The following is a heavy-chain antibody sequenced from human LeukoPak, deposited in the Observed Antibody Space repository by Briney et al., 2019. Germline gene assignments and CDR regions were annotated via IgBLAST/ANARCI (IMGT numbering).Heavy chain of an antibody. J-gene: IGHJ6*03. CDR2: NNHSGST. V-gene: IGHV4-34*01. CDR3: ARGPDCGGDCYPGYMDV. D-gene: IGHD2-21*02. CDR1: GESFSGYY. Sequence: PSETLSLTCAVSGESFSGYYWSWIRQPPGKGLEWIGENNHSGSTNYNPSLTSRVTISVDTSKNQFSLKLRSVTAADTAGYYCARGPDCGGDCYPGYMDVGGKGTTVSVSS.